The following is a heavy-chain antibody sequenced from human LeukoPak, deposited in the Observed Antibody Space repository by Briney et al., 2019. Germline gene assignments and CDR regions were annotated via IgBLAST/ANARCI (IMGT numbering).Heavy chain of an antibody. Sequence: GSLRLSCAVSGFTFSDYYMSWIRQAPGKGLEWVSYISSSGSTIYYADSVKGRFTISRDNAKNSLYLQMNSLRAEDTAVYYCARRSTQNWFDPWGQGTLVTVSS. J-gene: IGHJ5*02. CDR2: ISSSGSTI. CDR1: GFTFSDYY. CDR3: ARRSTQNWFDP. V-gene: IGHV3-11*01.